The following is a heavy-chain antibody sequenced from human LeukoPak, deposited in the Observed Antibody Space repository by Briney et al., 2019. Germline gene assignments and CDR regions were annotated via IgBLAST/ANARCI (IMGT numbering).Heavy chain of an antibody. V-gene: IGHV3-9*01. D-gene: IGHD2-2*01. J-gene: IGHJ5*02. CDR2: ISWNSGSI. CDR1: GFTFDDYA. CDR3: AKGRDKYQLLSKNWFDP. Sequence: QSGRSLRLSCAASGFTFDDYAMHWVRQAPGKGLEWVSGISWNSGSIGYADSVKGRFTISRDNAKNSLYLQMNSLRAEDTALYYCAKGRDKYQLLSKNWFDPWGQGTLVTASS.